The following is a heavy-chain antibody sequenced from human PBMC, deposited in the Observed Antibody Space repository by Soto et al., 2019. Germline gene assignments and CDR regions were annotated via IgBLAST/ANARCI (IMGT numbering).Heavy chain of an antibody. CDR3: AGEAYDILTGYYEVDY. CDR1: GYTFTSYG. Sequence: QVQLVQSGAEVKKPGASVKVSCKASGYTFTSYGISWVRQAPGQGLEWMGWISAYNGNTNYAQKLQGRVTMTTDTSTSTAYMEVRSLRSDDKAVDYCAGEAYDILTGYYEVDYWGQGTLVTVSS. CDR2: ISAYNGNT. J-gene: IGHJ4*02. V-gene: IGHV1-18*01. D-gene: IGHD3-9*01.